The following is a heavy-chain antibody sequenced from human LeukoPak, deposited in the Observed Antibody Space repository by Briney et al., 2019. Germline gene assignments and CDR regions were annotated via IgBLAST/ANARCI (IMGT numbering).Heavy chain of an antibody. V-gene: IGHV3-23*01. CDR3: AKEPLSYGSGRGWFDP. CDR2: ISGSGGST. CDR1: GFTFSSYA. J-gene: IGHJ5*02. D-gene: IGHD3-10*01. Sequence: PGGSLRLSCAASGFTFSSYAMHWVRQAPGKGLEWVSAISGSGGSTYYADSVKGRFTISRDNSKNTLYLQMNSLRAEDTAVYYCAKEPLSYGSGRGWFDPWGQGTLVTVSS.